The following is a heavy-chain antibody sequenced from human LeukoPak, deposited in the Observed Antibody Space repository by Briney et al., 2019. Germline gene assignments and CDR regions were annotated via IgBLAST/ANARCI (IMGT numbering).Heavy chain of an antibody. V-gene: IGHV1-46*01. CDR2: IYPRDGST. CDR3: ARDQEGFDY. J-gene: IGHJ4*02. CDR1: GYTFTSNY. Sequence: ASVKVSCKASGYTFTSNYIHWVRQAPGQALEWMGMIYPRDGSTSYAQKFQGRVTVTRDTSTSTVHMELTGLRSEDTAVYYCARDQEGFDYWGQGTLVTVSS.